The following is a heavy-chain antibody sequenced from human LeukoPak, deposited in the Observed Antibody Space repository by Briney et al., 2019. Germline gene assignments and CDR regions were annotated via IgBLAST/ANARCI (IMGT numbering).Heavy chain of an antibody. CDR1: GGSINSHY. Sequence: PSETLSLTCTVSGGSINSHYWNWIRQSPGKGLEWIGRSRNKAKSYSTEYAASVKGRFTISRDESKNSLYLQMNSLKTEDTAVYYCARVRMFSGYDLDYWGQGTLVTVSS. CDR3: ARVRMFSGYDLDY. D-gene: IGHD5-12*01. J-gene: IGHJ4*02. V-gene: IGHV3-72*01. CDR2: SRNKAKSYST.